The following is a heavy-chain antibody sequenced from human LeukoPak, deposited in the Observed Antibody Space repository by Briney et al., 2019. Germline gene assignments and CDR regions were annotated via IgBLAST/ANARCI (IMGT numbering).Heavy chain of an antibody. D-gene: IGHD1-1*01. Sequence: SVKVSCKASGGTFSSYAISWVRQAPGQGLEWMGGIIPSFGTANYAQKVQGRVTITTDESTSTAYMELSSLRSEDTAVYYCARGPELERFDYWGQGTLVTVSS. CDR2: IIPSFGTA. V-gene: IGHV1-69*05. CDR1: GGTFSSYA. CDR3: ARGPELERFDY. J-gene: IGHJ4*02.